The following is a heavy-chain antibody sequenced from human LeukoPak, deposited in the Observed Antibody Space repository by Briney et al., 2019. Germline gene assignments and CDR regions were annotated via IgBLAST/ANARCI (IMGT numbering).Heavy chain of an antibody. V-gene: IGHV3-9*01. CDR3: AKVSGIAAAGNYWYFDL. CDR2: ISWNSGSI. CDR1: GFTFDDYA. J-gene: IGHJ2*01. D-gene: IGHD6-13*01. Sequence: PGRSLRLSCAASGFTFDDYAMHWVRQALGKGLGWVSGISWNSGSIGYADSVKGRFTISRDNAKNSLYLQMNSLRAEDTALYYCAKVSGIAAAGNYWYFDLWGRGTLVTVSS.